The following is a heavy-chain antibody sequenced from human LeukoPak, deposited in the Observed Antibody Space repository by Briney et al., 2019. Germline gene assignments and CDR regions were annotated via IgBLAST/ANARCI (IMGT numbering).Heavy chain of an antibody. D-gene: IGHD3-10*01. CDR1: GFTFSDSA. CDR3: ARDRITMVRGVIPLLQP. V-gene: IGHV3-73*01. CDR2: IRGKGYSDPP. J-gene: IGHJ4*02. Sequence: GGSLKLSCAASGFTFSDSAIHWVRQASGKGLEWVGRIRGKGYSDPPAYAASVKGRFTISRDNSKNTLYLQMNSLRAEDTAVYYCARDRITMVRGVIPLLQPWGQGTLVTVSS.